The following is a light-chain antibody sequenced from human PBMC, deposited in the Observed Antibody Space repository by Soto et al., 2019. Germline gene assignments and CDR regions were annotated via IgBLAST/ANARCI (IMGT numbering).Light chain of an antibody. V-gene: IGLV1-40*01. J-gene: IGLJ1*01. CDR3: QSYDNPLSARHV. CDR2: GNN. Sequence: QSVLTQPPSVSGAPGQRVTICCTGSSSNIGANYDVHWYQQRPGTAPKLLIFGNNNRPSGVPDRFSGSKSGTSASLAITGLQAEDEDDYYCQSYDNPLSARHVFGTGTKLTVL. CDR1: SSNIGANYD.